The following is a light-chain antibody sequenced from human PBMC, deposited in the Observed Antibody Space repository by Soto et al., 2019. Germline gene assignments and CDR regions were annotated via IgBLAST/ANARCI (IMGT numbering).Light chain of an antibody. V-gene: IGKV1-39*01. J-gene: IGKJ5*01. Sequence: DIQMTQCPSSLSASVGDRVTITCRASQSISSYLNWYQQKPGKAPKLLIYAASSLQSGVPSRFSGSGSGTDFTLTISSLQPEDFATYYCQQSYSTPPLYTFGQGTRLAIK. CDR1: QSISSY. CDR3: QQSYSTPPLYT. CDR2: AAS.